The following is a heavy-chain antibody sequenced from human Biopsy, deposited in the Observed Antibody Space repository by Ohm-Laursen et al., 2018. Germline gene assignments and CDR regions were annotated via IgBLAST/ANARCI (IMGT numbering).Heavy chain of an antibody. V-gene: IGHV4-4*07. CDR1: GGSISGHF. J-gene: IGHJ3*02. Sequence: TLSLTCTVSGGSISGHFWSWVRQPAGKGLEWIGRIYSNGNTNYNPSLKSRVSMSVDTSKNHFSLNLTSVTAADTAMYYCARDEGLLRAFDIWGQGTLVSVSS. D-gene: IGHD1-26*01. CDR2: IYSNGNT. CDR3: ARDEGLLRAFDI.